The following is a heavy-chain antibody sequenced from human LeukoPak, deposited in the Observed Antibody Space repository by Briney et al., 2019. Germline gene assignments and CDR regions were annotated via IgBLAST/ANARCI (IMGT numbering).Heavy chain of an antibody. CDR1: GGSIRSYY. V-gene: IGHV4-59*01. CDR3: ARATGYSSSAYYYGLDV. J-gene: IGHJ6*02. Sequence: SETLSLTCTVSGGSIRSYYWSWIRQSPGKGLESIGCIYYSGSTNYNPSLQSRVTISVDTSKNQFSLNLTSVTAADTAVYYCARATGYSSSAYYYGLDVRGQGTTVTVSS. D-gene: IGHD6-13*01. CDR2: IYYSGST.